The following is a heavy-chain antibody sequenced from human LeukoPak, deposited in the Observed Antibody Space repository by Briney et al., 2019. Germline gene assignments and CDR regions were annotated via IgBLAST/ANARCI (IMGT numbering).Heavy chain of an antibody. CDR2: IIPIIRTA. D-gene: IGHD2-2*01. CDR1: GGTFNNHV. V-gene: IGHV1-69*06. J-gene: IGHJ4*02. Sequence: ASVKVSCKASGGTFNNHVISWVRQAPGQGLEWMGGIIPIIRTANYAQKFQGRVTITADKSTSTAYMELSSLGSEDTAVYYCASTHVAVPGRFDYWGQGTLVTVSS. CDR3: ASTHVAVPGRFDY.